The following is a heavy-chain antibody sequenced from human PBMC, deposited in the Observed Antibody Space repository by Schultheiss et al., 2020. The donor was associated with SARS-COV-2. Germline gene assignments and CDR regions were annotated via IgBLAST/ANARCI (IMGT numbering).Heavy chain of an antibody. D-gene: IGHD2-15*01. Sequence: ASVKVSCKASGYTFTSYGISWVRQAPGQGLEWMGWISAYNGNTNYAQKLQGRVTMTRDTSISTAYMELSRLRSDDTAVYYCARDRRVVAAKVGTYFDLWGRGTLVTVSS. J-gene: IGHJ2*01. V-gene: IGHV1-18*01. CDR1: GYTFTSYG. CDR3: ARDRRVVAAKVGTYFDL. CDR2: ISAYNGNT.